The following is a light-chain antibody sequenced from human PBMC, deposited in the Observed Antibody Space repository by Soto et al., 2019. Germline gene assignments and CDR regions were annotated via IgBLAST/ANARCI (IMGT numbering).Light chain of an antibody. CDR2: GGS. CDR3: QQYNNWPPIT. V-gene: IGKV3D-15*01. J-gene: IGKJ5*01. Sequence: DIVLTQSPGTLSLSPGERATLSCRSSQSVSSNHLAWYQQKPGQAPRLLIYGGSSRATGIPVRFSGSGSGTEFTLTISSLQSEDFAVYYCQQYNNWPPITFGQGTRLEI. CDR1: QSVSSN.